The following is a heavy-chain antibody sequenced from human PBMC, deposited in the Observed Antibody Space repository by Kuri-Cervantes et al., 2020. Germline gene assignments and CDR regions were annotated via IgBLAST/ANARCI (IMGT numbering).Heavy chain of an antibody. V-gene: IGHV1-69*13. D-gene: IGHD5-18*01. CDR3: AKETGYSYGSYGMDV. J-gene: IGHJ6*02. Sequence: SVKVSCKASGGTFSSYAISWVRQAPGQGLEWMGGIIPIFGTANYAQKFQGRVTITADESTSTAYMELSSLRSEDTALYYCAKETGYSYGSYGMDVWGQGTTVTVSS. CDR1: GGTFSSYA. CDR2: IIPIFGTA.